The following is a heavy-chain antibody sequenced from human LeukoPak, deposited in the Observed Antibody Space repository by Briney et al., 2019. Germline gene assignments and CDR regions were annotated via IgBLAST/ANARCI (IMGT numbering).Heavy chain of an antibody. CDR3: VRDRVDSSGYYYYYGIDV. J-gene: IGHJ6*02. Sequence: PSETLSLTCTVSGGSISTYFWSWIRQPAGKGLEWIGRLYTSGSTNYNPSLKSRLTMSADTSKNQFSLNLRSVTAADTAIYYCVRDRVDSSGYYYYYGIDVWGQGTAVTVSS. CDR1: GGSISTYF. V-gene: IGHV4-4*07. CDR2: LYTSGST. D-gene: IGHD3-22*01.